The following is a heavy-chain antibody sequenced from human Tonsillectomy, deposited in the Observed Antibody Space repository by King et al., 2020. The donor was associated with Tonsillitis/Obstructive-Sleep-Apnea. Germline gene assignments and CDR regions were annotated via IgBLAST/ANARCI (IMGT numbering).Heavy chain of an antibody. J-gene: IGHJ3*02. CDR2: IRSKAYGGTT. CDR1: GFTFGDYA. CDR3: TRDQGNYDFWSGYFRFDAFDI. Sequence: VQLVESGGGLVQPGRSLRLSCTASGFTFGDYAMSWVRQAPGKGLEWVGFIRSKAYGGTTEYAASVKGRFTISRDDSKSIAYLQMNSLKTEDTAVYYCTRDQGNYDFWSGYFRFDAFDIWGQGTMVTVSS. D-gene: IGHD3-3*01. V-gene: IGHV3-49*04.